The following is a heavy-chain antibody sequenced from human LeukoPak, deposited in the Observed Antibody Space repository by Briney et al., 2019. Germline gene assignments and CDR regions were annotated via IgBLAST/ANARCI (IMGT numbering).Heavy chain of an antibody. Sequence: PSETLSLTCAVSGGSISSSNWWSWVRQPPGQGLEWIGEIYHSGSTNYNPSLKSRVTISVDKSKNQFSLKLSSVTAADTAVYYCARAIVVVPAAINWFDPWGQGTLVTVSS. CDR3: ARAIVVVPAAINWFDP. CDR2: IYHSGST. J-gene: IGHJ5*02. D-gene: IGHD2-2*01. CDR1: GGSISSSNW. V-gene: IGHV4-4*02.